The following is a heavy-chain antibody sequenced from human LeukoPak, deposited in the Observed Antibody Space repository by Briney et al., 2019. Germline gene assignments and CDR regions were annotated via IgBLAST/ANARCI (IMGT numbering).Heavy chain of an antibody. CDR3: ARHNAPRRVGFDF. D-gene: IGHD2-2*01. J-gene: IGHJ4*02. V-gene: IGHV4-59*08. Sequence: PSETLSLTCTVSGGSISSYYWSWIRQPPGKGLEWIGYIYYSGSTNYNPSLKSRVTISVDTSKNQFSLKFSSVTAADTALYWCARHNAPRRVGFDFWGQGILVTVSS. CDR1: GGSISSYY. CDR2: IYYSGST.